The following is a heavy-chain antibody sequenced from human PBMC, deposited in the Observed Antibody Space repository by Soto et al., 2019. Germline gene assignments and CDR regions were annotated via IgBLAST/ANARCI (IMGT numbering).Heavy chain of an antibody. V-gene: IGHV3-23*01. CDR1: GFTFSIYA. D-gene: IGHD5-12*01. CDR2: ISGSGGST. CDR3: AKDIDWGSITTFDY. J-gene: IGHJ4*02. Sequence: GGSLRLSCAASGFTFSIYAMSWVRHAPGKGLEWVSAISGSGGSTYYADSVKGRFTISRDNSKNTLYLQMNSLRAEDTAVYYCAKDIDWGSITTFDYWGQGTLVTVSS.